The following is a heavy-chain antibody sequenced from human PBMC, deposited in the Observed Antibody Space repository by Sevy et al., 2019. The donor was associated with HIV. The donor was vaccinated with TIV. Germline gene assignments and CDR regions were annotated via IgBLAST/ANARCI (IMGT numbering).Heavy chain of an antibody. J-gene: IGHJ4*02. CDR2: ISDTGTST. CDR3: AKFAGDFPHFDF. D-gene: IGHD7-27*01. Sequence: GGSLRLSCAASGFTFSTYSMTWVRQAARKGLEWVSAISDTGTSTYYTDSVEGRFTISRDNSKSTLFLHMNSLRAEDTALYYCAKFAGDFPHFDFWGLGTLVTVSS. CDR1: GFTFSTYS. V-gene: IGHV3-23*01.